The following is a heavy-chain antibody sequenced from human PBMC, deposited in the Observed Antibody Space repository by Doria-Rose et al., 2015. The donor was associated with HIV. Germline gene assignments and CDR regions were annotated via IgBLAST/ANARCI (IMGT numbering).Heavy chain of an antibody. V-gene: IGHV2-26*01. D-gene: IGHD6-13*01. CDR1: GVSLSSPGMG. CDR2: TFSDDER. J-gene: IGHJ4*02. CDR3: ARIKSSRWYHKYYFDF. Sequence: QITLKESGPVLVKPTETLTLTCTVSGVSLSSPGMGVSWIRQPPGKALEWLVHTFSDDERSYNTSLKSRLTISRGTSKSQVVLTMTDMDPVDTATYYCARIKSSRWYHKYYFDFWGQGTLVIVSA.